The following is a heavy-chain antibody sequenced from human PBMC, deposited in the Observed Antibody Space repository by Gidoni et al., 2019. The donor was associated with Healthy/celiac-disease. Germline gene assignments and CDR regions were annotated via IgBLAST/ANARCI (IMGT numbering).Heavy chain of an antibody. CDR1: GFTFSSYS. J-gene: IGHJ4*02. Sequence: EVQLVESGGGLVQPGGSLRLSCAASGFTFSSYSMNWVRQAPGKGLEWVSYISSSSSTIYYADSVKGRFTISRDNAKNSLYLQMNSLRDEDTAVYYCAREEGWGTDYGEIGYWGQGTLVTVSS. V-gene: IGHV3-48*02. CDR2: ISSSSSTI. D-gene: IGHD4-17*01. CDR3: AREEGWGTDYGEIGY.